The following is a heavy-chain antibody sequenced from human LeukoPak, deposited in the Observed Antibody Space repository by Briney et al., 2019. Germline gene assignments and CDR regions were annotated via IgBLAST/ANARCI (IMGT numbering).Heavy chain of an antibody. CDR1: GYTFTGYY. CDR2: INPNSGGT. D-gene: IGHD2-2*01. Sequence: ASVKVSCKASGYTFTGYYMHWVRQAPGQGLEWMGWINPNSGGTNYAQKFQGWVTMTRDTSISTAYMELSRLRSDDTAVYYCARDVGEYCSSVSCYASDYWGQGTLVTVSS. CDR3: ARDVGEYCSSVSCYASDY. J-gene: IGHJ4*02. V-gene: IGHV1-2*04.